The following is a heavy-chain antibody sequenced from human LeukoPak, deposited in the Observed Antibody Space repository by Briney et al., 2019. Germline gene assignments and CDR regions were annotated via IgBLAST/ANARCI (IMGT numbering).Heavy chain of an antibody. CDR3: AKDKYYYDSSGYYDY. V-gene: IGHV3-33*06. J-gene: IGHJ4*02. CDR1: GFTFSSYG. D-gene: IGHD3-22*01. CDR2: IWYDGSNK. Sequence: QSGGSLRLSCAASGFTFSSYGVHWVRQAPGKGLEWVAVIWYDGSNKYYADSVKGRFTISRDNSKNTLYLQMNSLRAEDTAVYYCAKDKYYYDSSGYYDYWGQGTLVTVSS.